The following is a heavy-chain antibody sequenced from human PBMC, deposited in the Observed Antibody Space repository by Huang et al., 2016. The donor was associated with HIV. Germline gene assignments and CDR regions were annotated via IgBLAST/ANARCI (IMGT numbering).Heavy chain of an antibody. Sequence: EVQLVESGGGLVKPGGSLRLSCAASGFTFSSYSMNWVRQAPGKGLEGVSSIMSSSSYIYYADSVKGRFTISRDNAKNSLYLQMNSLRAEDTAVYYCARAGPTPNRFGVGGFDYWGQGTLVTVSS. J-gene: IGHJ4*02. D-gene: IGHD3-3*01. CDR1: GFTFSSYS. CDR3: ARAGPTPNRFGVGGFDY. CDR2: IMSSSSYI. V-gene: IGHV3-21*01.